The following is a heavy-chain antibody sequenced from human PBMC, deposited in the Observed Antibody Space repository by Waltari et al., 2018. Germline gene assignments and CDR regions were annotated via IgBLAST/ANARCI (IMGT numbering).Heavy chain of an antibody. CDR2: INPNSGGT. V-gene: IGHV1-2*02. Sequence: QVQLVQSGAEVKKPGASVKVSCKASGYTFTGYYMHWVRQAPGQGLEWMGWINPNSGGTNYAQKFQGRVTMTRDTSISTAYMELSRLRSDDTAVYYCARDPPGIAAAEPAVRSDYWGQGTLVTVSS. CDR3: ARDPPGIAAAEPAVRSDY. J-gene: IGHJ4*02. D-gene: IGHD6-13*01. CDR1: GYTFTGYY.